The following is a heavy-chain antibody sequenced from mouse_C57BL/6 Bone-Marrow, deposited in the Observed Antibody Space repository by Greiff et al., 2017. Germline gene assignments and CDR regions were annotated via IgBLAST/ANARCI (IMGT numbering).Heavy chain of an antibody. Sequence: VQLKQLGLGLSKPSQTLSSTSSVLGSSIPSAYWNWIRKFPGNKLEYMGYISYSGSTYYNPSLKSRISITRDTSKNQYYLQLNSVTTEDTATYYCASGIFIDVWGTGTTVTVSS. CDR1: GSSIPSAY. V-gene: IGHV3-8*01. CDR3: ASGIFIDV. J-gene: IGHJ1*03. CDR2: ISYSGST. D-gene: IGHD1-1*01.